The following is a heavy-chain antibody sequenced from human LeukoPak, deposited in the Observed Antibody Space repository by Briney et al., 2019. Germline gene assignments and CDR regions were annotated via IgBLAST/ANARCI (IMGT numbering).Heavy chain of an antibody. Sequence: GGSLRLSCAASGFTFSSYSMNWVRQAPGKGLEWVSYISSSSSTIYYADSVKGRFTISRDNAKNSLYLQMNSLRAEDTAVYYCARASRWLFNYWGQGTLVTVSS. D-gene: IGHD3-22*01. CDR2: ISSSSSTI. J-gene: IGHJ4*02. CDR1: GFTFSSYS. CDR3: ARASRWLFNY. V-gene: IGHV3-48*01.